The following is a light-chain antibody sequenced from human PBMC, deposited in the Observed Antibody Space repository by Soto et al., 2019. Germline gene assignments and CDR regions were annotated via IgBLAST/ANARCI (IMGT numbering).Light chain of an antibody. Sequence: EIVLTQPPATLSLSPGERATLSCRASQSVGSSLAWYQQKAGQAPRLLIYDASNRATGIPARISGSGSGTDFTLTISSLEPEDFAVYYCQQRTNWPQLTFGGGTKVDIK. CDR2: DAS. CDR1: QSVGSS. V-gene: IGKV3-11*01. CDR3: QQRTNWPQLT. J-gene: IGKJ4*01.